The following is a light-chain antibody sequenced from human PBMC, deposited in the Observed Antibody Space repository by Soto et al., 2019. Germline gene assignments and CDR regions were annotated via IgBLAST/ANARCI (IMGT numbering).Light chain of an antibody. CDR3: QQSHSSPYT. CDR2: WPS. Sequence: IVMTQSPDSLAVSLGERATINCKSSQSILHRSKNYLVWYQQKPGQPPKLLIYWPSTRGSGVPDRFSGSGSETDFTLTISSLQAEDVAVYYCQQSHSSPYTFGQGTKLEIK. J-gene: IGKJ2*01. V-gene: IGKV4-1*01. CDR1: QSILHRSKNY.